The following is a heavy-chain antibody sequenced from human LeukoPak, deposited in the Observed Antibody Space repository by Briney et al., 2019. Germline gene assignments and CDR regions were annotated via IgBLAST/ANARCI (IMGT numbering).Heavy chain of an antibody. CDR2: IYYTGST. CDR3: AGEDYGGTFDY. Sequence: PSKTLSLTCTVSGASIYSGNHYWTWIRQFPGKGLEWMGNIYYTGSTNYNPSLKSRLTFSLDTSKNQFFLNLTSVTAGDTAVYHCAGEDYGGTFDYWGQGSLVTVSS. V-gene: IGHV4-31*03. CDR1: GASIYSGNHY. J-gene: IGHJ4*02. D-gene: IGHD4-17*01.